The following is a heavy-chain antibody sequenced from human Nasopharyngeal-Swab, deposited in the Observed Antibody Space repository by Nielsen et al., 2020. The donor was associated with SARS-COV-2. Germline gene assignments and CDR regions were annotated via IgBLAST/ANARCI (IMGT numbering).Heavy chain of an antibody. Sequence: SETLSLTCAVSGGSISNTNWWSWVRQPPGRGLEWIGEIFYTGSTKYNPSLKSRLTISVDKSKNQFSLRLTSVTAADTAVYYCARDLDGPYSFDYWGQGTLVTFSS. CDR3: ARDLDGPYSFDY. V-gene: IGHV4-4*02. J-gene: IGHJ4*02. CDR2: IFYTGST. D-gene: IGHD5-24*01. CDR1: GGSISNTNW.